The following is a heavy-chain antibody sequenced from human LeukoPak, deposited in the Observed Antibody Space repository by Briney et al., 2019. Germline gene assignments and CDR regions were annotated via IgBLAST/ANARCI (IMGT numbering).Heavy chain of an antibody. CDR1: GFTFSSYG. CDR3: ARDNYDSSGYYYGNFDY. D-gene: IGHD3-22*01. V-gene: IGHV3-33*01. J-gene: IGHJ4*02. CDR2: IWYDGSNE. Sequence: GGSLRLSCAASGFTFSSYGMHWVRQAPGRGLEWVAVIWYDGSNEYYADSVKGRFTISRDNSKNTLYLQMNSLRAEDTAVYYCARDNYDSSGYYYGNFDYWGQGTLVTVSS.